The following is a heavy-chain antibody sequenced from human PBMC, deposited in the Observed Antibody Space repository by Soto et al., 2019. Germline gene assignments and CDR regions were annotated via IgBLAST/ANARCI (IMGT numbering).Heavy chain of an antibody. CDR1: GGSISSYY. D-gene: IGHD5-12*01. J-gene: IGHJ4*02. Sequence: SETLSLTCTVSGGSISSYYWSWIRQPPGKGLEWIGYIYYSGSTNYNPSLKSRVTISVDTSKNQFSLKLSSVTAADTAVYYCARVKWLQSTYYFDYWGQGTLVTVS. CDR2: IYYSGST. V-gene: IGHV4-59*01. CDR3: ARVKWLQSTYYFDY.